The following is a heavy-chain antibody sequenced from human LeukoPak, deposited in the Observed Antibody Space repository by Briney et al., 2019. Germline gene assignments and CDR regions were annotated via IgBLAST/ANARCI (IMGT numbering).Heavy chain of an antibody. CDR1: GYSLSSGYF. Sequence: SETLSLTCAVSGYSLSSGYFWVWIRQPPGKGLEWIGSIYHTGATYYNPSLRSPVTISVDTSKNQFSLEVNSVTAADTAVYYCARDLGLTISANWFDPWGQGTLVTVSS. V-gene: IGHV4-38-2*02. CDR2: IYHTGAT. J-gene: IGHJ5*02. CDR3: ARDLGLTISANWFDP. D-gene: IGHD3-9*01.